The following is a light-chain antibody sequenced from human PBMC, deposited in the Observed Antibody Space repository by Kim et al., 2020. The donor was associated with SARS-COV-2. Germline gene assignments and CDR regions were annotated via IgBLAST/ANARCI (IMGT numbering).Light chain of an antibody. CDR3: QQHNKWPLT. Sequence: EIVMTQSPATLSVSLGERATLSCRASESVKTNLAWYQQKPGQAPRLLIYSASTRATGIPARFSGSGSGTDFTVTISSLQSEDVAVYYCQQHNKWPLTFGGGTKVEI. J-gene: IGKJ4*01. CDR1: ESVKTN. CDR2: SAS. V-gene: IGKV3-15*01.